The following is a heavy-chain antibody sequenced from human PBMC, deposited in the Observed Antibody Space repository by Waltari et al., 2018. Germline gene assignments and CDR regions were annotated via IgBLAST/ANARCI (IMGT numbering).Heavy chain of an antibody. D-gene: IGHD6-19*01. J-gene: IGHJ6*03. CDR1: GGSISRYY. V-gene: IGHV4-59*01. CDR3: ARNGYSSGWYSSYYYYYMDV. CDR2: IYYSGST. Sequence: QVQLQESGPGLVKPSETLSLTCTVSGGSISRYYWSWIRQPPGKGLEWIGYIYYSGSTNYNPSLKSRVTISVDTSKNQFSLKLSSVTAADTAVYYCARNGYSSGWYSSYYYYYMDVWGKGTTVTVSS.